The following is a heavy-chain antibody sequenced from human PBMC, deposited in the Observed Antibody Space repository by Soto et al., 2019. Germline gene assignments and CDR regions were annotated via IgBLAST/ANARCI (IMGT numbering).Heavy chain of an antibody. CDR3: ARAERTHNPCLPASYSYGLDV. CDR2: INTAGSTK. J-gene: IGHJ6*02. D-gene: IGHD1-1*01. V-gene: IGHV3-48*03. Sequence: PGGSLRLSCAASGFTFSNFEMHWVRQAPGKGLEWVSYINTAGSTKYYAESVKGRFTISRDNARNSLFLQMNSLRAEDTAVYYCARAERTHNPCLPASYSYGLDVWGQGTTATVSS. CDR1: GFTFSNFE.